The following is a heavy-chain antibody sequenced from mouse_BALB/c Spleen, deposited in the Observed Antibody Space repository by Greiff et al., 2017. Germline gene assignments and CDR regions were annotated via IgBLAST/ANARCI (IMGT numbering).Heavy chain of an antibody. CDR2: IDPSDSYT. CDR3: TRRGNYYAMGY. Sequence: VQLQQPGAELVKPGASVKMSCKASGYTFTSYWMHWVKQRPGQGLEWIGVIDPSDSYTSYNQKFKGKATLTVDTSSSTAYMQLSSLTSEDSAVYYCTRRGNYYAMGYWGQGTSVTVSS. J-gene: IGHJ4*01. V-gene: IGHV1S127*01. CDR1: GYTFTSYW.